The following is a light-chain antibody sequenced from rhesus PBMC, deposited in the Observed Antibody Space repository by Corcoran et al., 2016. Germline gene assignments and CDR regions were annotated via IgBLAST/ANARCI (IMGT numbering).Light chain of an antibody. J-gene: IGKJ4*01. CDR2: DAS. V-gene: IGKV1-38*01. CDR1: QGISSY. Sequence: DIQLTQSPSSLSASVGDRVTITCRASQGISSYLAWYQQKPGKAPKLLIEDASNLESGVPSRFSGSGAGTDFTLTISSLQPEDFAVYYCQQRNSYPLTVGGGTKVEIK. CDR3: QQRNSYPLT.